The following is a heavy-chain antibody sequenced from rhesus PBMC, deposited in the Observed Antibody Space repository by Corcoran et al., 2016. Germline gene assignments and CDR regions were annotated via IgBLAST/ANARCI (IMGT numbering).Heavy chain of an antibody. J-gene: IGHJ1*01. CDR2: IYGSGGGT. CDR3: ARSSFYGHSEYFEF. V-gene: IGHV4-106*01. CDR1: GGSISSVYS. Sequence: VQLQESGPGLVKPSVPLSLTCPVSGGSISSVYSWLCICPPPGKGLEWIGYIYGSGGGTNYKPSLKIRVTISRDTSKNQFSLKVSSVTAADTAVYYCARSSFYGHSEYFEFWGQGALVTVSS. D-gene: IGHD4-35*01.